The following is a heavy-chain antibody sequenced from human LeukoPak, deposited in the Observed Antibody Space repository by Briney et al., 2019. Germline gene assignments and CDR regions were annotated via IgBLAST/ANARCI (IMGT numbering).Heavy chain of an antibody. J-gene: IGHJ4*02. V-gene: IGHV4-59*08. CDR3: ARHLDYYGLGSYEY. CDR2: ISYSGST. CDR1: GGSISTYH. D-gene: IGHD3-10*01. Sequence: SETLSLTCAVSGGSISTYHWSWIRQPPGKGLEWIGYISYSGSTNYNPSLKSRVTISVDTSKSQFSLKLSSVTAADTAVYYCARHLDYYGLGSYEYWGQGTLVTVSS.